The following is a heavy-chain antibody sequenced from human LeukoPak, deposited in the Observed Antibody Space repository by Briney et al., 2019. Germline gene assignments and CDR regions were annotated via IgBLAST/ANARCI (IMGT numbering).Heavy chain of an antibody. D-gene: IGHD2-2*01. CDR2: ISSSSSYT. V-gene: IGHV3-11*03. Sequence: GGSLRHSCAASGFTFSDYYMSWIRQAPGKGLQWVSYISSSSSYTNYADSVKGRFTISRDNAKNSLYLQMNSLRAEDTAVYYCARYCSSTTCYDYWGQGTLVTVSS. CDR1: GFTFSDYY. CDR3: ARYCSSTTCYDY. J-gene: IGHJ4*02.